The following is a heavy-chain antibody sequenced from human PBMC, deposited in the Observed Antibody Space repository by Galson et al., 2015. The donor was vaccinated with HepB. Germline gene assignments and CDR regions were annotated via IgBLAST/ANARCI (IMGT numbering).Heavy chain of an antibody. V-gene: IGHV3-66*01. Sequence: SLRLSCAASGFTVSSNYMSWVRQAPGKGLEWVSVIYSGGSTYYADSVKGRFTISRDNSKNTLYLQMNSLRAEDTAVYYCARGSHSSGWRDWFDPWGQGTLVTVSS. D-gene: IGHD6-19*01. CDR3: ARGSHSSGWRDWFDP. CDR1: GFTVSSNY. J-gene: IGHJ5*02. CDR2: IYSGGST.